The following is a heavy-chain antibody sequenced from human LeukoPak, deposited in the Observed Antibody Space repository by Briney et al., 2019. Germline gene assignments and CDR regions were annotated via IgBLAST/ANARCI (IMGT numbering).Heavy chain of an antibody. Sequence: GGSLRLSCAASGFTFSSYAMSWVRQAPGKGLEWVSAISGSGGSTYYAYSVKGRFTISRDNSKNTLYLQMNSLRAEDTAVYYCAKDYYDFWSGYSTDIGGMDVWGQGTTVTVSS. CDR1: GFTFSSYA. D-gene: IGHD3-3*01. CDR3: AKDYYDFWSGYSTDIGGMDV. V-gene: IGHV3-23*01. CDR2: ISGSGGST. J-gene: IGHJ6*02.